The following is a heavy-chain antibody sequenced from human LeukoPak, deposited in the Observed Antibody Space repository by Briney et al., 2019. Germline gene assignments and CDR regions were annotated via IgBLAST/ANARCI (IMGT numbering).Heavy chain of an antibody. CDR1: GFTFSSYE. V-gene: IGHV3-48*03. CDR3: ARISSLAVAGIN. CDR2: ISSSGSTI. J-gene: IGHJ4*02. D-gene: IGHD6-19*01. Sequence: GGSLRLSCAASGFTFSSYEMNWVRQAPGKGLEWVSYISSSGSTIYYAESVKGRFTISRDNAKNSLYLQMNSLRAEDTAVYYCARISSLAVAGINWGQGTLVTVSS.